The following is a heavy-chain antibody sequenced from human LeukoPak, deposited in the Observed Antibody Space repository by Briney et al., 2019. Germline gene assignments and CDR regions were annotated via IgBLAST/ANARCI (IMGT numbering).Heavy chain of an antibody. CDR3: VRDIGWFRFDY. V-gene: IGHV3-74*01. CDR2: MSSDESTT. D-gene: IGHD6-19*01. Sequence: GGSLRLSCAASGFTLSSYWMHWARQTPGKGLVWVSHMSSDESTTNYADSVRGRFTISRDNAKNSLYLQMNSLRAEDTAVYYCVRDIGWFRFDYWGQGTLVTVSS. CDR1: GFTLSSYW. J-gene: IGHJ4*02.